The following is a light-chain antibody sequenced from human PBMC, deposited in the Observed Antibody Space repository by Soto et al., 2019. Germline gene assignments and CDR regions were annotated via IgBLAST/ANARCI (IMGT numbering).Light chain of an antibody. J-gene: IGLJ2*01. CDR1: SSDIGSYNV. CDR3: CSYAGSGTLV. CDR2: EVS. V-gene: IGLV2-23*02. Sequence: QSALTQPASVSGSPGQSISISCTGTSSDIGSYNVVSWYQQHPGKAPKLIIYEVSKRPSGVSNRFSGSKSGNTASLTISGLQAEDEADHYCCSYAGSGTLVFGGGTKLTVL.